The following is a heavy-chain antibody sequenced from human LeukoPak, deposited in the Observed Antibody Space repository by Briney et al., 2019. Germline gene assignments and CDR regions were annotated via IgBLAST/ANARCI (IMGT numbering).Heavy chain of an antibody. CDR2: IYHSGST. J-gene: IGHJ4*02. CDR3: ATSMISGYYAYYFDY. V-gene: IGHV4-39*01. D-gene: IGHD3-22*01. Sequence: SETLSLTCTVSGGSISSSSYYWGWIRQPPGKGLEWIGSIYHSGSTYYNPSLKSRVTISVDTSKNQFSLKLSSVTAADTAVYYCATSMISGYYAYYFDYWGQGTLVTVSS. CDR1: GGSISSSSYY.